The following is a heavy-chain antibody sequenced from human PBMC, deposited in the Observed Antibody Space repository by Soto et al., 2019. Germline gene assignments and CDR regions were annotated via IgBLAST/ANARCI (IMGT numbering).Heavy chain of an antibody. CDR3: ARLGEYYDFWSGTYNWFDP. CDR2: INHSGST. J-gene: IGHJ5*02. D-gene: IGHD3-3*01. V-gene: IGHV4-34*01. Sequence: LSLTCAVYGGSLSGYYWSWIRQPPGKGLEWIGEINHSGSTNYNPSLKSRVTISVDTSKNQFSLKLSSVTAADTAVYYCARLGEYYDFWSGTYNWFDPWGQGTLVTVSS. CDR1: GGSLSGYY.